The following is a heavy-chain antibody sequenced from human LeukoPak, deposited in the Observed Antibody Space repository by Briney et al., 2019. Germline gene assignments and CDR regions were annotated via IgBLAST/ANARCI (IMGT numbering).Heavy chain of an antibody. CDR2: IRFDGSNK. CDR1: RFTLSSFD. CDR3: ARQIGVSIDY. V-gene: IGHV3-30*02. J-gene: IGHJ4*02. Sequence: GGSLRLSCAASRFTLSSFDMHWARQAPGKGREWVTFIRFDGSNKYYADSVKGRFTISRDNSKNTLYLQMSSLRPADTAVYYCARQIGVSIDYWGQGTLVTVSS. D-gene: IGHD5/OR15-5a*01.